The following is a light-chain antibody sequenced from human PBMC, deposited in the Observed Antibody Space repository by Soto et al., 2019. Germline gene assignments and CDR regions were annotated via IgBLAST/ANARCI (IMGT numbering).Light chain of an antibody. Sequence: QSALTQPPSVSGSPGQSVAISCTGSSSDVGSNNRVSWYHQPPGTAPKLIIYDVTNRPSGVPDRFSGSKSGNTASLTISGHQAEDEAEYYCSSYTTSNTYVFGTGTKLTVL. CDR2: DVT. CDR1: SSDVGSNNR. CDR3: SSYTTSNTYV. V-gene: IGLV2-18*02. J-gene: IGLJ1*01.